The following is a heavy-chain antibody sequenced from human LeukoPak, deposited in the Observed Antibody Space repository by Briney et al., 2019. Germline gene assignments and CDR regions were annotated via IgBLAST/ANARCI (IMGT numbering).Heavy chain of an antibody. J-gene: IGHJ4*02. CDR2: ICPGHSDT. CDR1: GYTFSSFC. D-gene: IGHD6-13*01. Sequence: KDGESLKISCKGSGYTFSSFCIGWVRQMPGKGLVWMGTICPGHSDTTYSPSFQGQVTISADKPISAAHLQWSSLKASDSAMYYCARPGYSSSWPSSFDYWGQGTLVTVSS. CDR3: ARPGYSSSWPSSFDY. V-gene: IGHV5-51*01.